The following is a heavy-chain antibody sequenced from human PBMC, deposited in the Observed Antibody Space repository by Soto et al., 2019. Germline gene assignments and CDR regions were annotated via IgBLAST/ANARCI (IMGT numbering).Heavy chain of an antibody. J-gene: IGHJ4*02. CDR2: INGGNGDT. CDR3: ARETAAVDY. V-gene: IGHV1-3*01. D-gene: IGHD6-13*01. CDR1: GYPFSSYV. Sequence: ASVKVSCKASGYPFSSYVMHWLRQAPGQRPEWMGWINGGNGDTVYSQKFQGSVTMTRDTSISTAYMELSRLRSDDTAVYYCARETAAVDYWGQGSLVTVS.